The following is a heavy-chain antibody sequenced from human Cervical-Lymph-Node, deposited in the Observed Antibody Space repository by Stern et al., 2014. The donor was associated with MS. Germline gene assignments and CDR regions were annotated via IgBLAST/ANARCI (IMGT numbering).Heavy chain of an antibody. CDR3: ARAVRELGT. J-gene: IGHJ5*02. D-gene: IGHD1-7*01. Sequence: VQLVESGGGLVQPGESLRLSCAVSGFTFSNYWMTWVRQGPGKGLEWVASIKTDGSENSYVASVKGRFTISRDNAKNSLYLQMNSLRAEDTAVYYCARAVRELGTWGQGTLVTVSS. V-gene: IGHV3-7*01. CDR2: IKTDGSEN. CDR1: GFTFSNYW.